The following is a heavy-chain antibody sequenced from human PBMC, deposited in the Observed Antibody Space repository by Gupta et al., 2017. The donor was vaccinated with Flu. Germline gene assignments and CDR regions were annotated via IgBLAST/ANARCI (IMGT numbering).Heavy chain of an antibody. D-gene: IGHD3-3*01. CDR2: IYQSGSA. J-gene: IGHJ5*02. Sequence: QLQLQASGPGLVKASETLPLACTVSGGSISSTGYYWAWIRQPPGKSLEWIGSIYQSGSAYYNPSVKSRVTISVDTSKNQFSLRLSSVTAADTAVYYCARQNYTCWGGQANWFDPWGQGTLVTVSS. CDR1: GGSISSTGYY. CDR3: ARQNYTCWGGQANWFDP. V-gene: IGHV4-39*01.